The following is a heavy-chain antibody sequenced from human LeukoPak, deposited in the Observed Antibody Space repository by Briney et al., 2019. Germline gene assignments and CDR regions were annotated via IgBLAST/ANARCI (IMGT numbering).Heavy chain of an antibody. CDR3: ARGVYPKGYSSGWYYYYYGMDV. J-gene: IGHJ6*02. CDR1: GGSMDKYY. CDR2: IYYSGST. Sequence: SETLSLTCTVSGGSMDKYYWNWIRQPPGKGLEWIGYIYYSGSTNYNPSLKSRVTISIDTSKNQFSLRLTSVTAADTAVYYCARGVYPKGYSSGWYYYYYGMDVWGQGTTVTVSS. V-gene: IGHV4-59*01. D-gene: IGHD6-19*01.